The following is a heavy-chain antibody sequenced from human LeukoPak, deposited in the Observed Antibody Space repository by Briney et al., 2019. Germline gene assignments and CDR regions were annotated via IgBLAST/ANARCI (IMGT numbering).Heavy chain of an antibody. CDR2: ISSTGSDI. V-gene: IGHV3-48*03. D-gene: IGHD1-26*01. CDR3: ARDLPTGTYRAYFDN. CDR1: GFIFSNYE. J-gene: IGHJ4*02. Sequence: PGGSLRLSCAGSGFIFSNYEMNWVRQAPGKGLEWISYISSTGSDIYYADSVKARFTITRDNAENSLYLQMNSLRAEDTAVYYCARDLPTGTYRAYFDNWGQGTLVTVSS.